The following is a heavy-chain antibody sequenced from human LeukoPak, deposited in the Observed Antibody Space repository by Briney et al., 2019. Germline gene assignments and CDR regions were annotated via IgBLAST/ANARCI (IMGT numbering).Heavy chain of an antibody. Sequence: GGSLRLSCAASGFTFSSYWMSWVRQAPGKGLEWVANIKQDGSEKYYVDSVKGRFTISRDNAKNSLYLQMNSLRAEDTAVYYCARDSRPYIAAPFGCDWGQGTLVTVSS. J-gene: IGHJ4*02. CDR2: IKQDGSEK. CDR1: GFTFSSYW. CDR3: ARDSRPYIAAPFGCD. V-gene: IGHV3-7*01. D-gene: IGHD6-6*01.